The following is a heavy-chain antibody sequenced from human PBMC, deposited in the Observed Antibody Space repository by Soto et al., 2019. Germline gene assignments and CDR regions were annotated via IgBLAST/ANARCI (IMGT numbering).Heavy chain of an antibody. D-gene: IGHD6-19*01. CDR1: GYTFGSYG. CDR3: ATDAAVAGTGWFDP. J-gene: IGHJ5*02. Sequence: QAQLVQSGAEVKKPGASVKVSCKASGYTFGSYGIIWVRQAPGQGLEWMGWISAHNGNTKYTQKFQGRVTMTTDTSTNTAYMELRSLSSDDTSVYYCATDAAVAGTGWFDPWGQGTLVTVSS. V-gene: IGHV1-18*01. CDR2: ISAHNGNT.